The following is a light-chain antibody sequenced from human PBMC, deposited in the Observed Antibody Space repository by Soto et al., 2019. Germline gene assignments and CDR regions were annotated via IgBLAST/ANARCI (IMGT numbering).Light chain of an antibody. CDR2: GAS. V-gene: IGKV3-15*01. J-gene: IGKJ1*01. CDR3: QQYNNWPPWT. Sequence: EILRTQSPAPLSVSPGDRATLSCRAMQSVSSNLAWYEQKPGQAPRLIIYGASTRATGIPARFSGSGSGTEFTLTISSLQSEDFAVYYSQQYNNWPPWTFGQGTKVEIK. CDR1: QSVSSN.